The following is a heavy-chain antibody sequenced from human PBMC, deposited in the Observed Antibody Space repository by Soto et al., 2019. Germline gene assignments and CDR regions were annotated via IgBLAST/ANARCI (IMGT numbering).Heavy chain of an antibody. CDR1: GFTFSDFA. D-gene: IGHD2-2*03. CDR2: IYGGGNGP. V-gene: IGHV3-23*01. Sequence: EVQVLESGGGLVQPGGPLRLSCAATGFTFSDFAMSWVRQAPGKGLEWVSRIYGGGNGPHYADSVKGRVTISRDNSKNTLYLQMNSLSAEDTAVYYCAKMEGMDPWAYSFDYWGQGTLVTVSS. CDR3: AKMEGMDPWAYSFDY. J-gene: IGHJ4*02.